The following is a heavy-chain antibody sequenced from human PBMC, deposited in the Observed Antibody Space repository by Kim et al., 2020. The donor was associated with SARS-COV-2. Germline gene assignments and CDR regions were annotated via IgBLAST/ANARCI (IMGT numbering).Heavy chain of an antibody. J-gene: IGHJ5*02. D-gene: IGHD6-25*01. CDR3: ARGGGYSSGDLLGA. V-gene: IGHV4-31*03. CDR2: IYYSGST. CDR1: GGSISSGGYY. Sequence: SETLSLTCTVSGGSISSGGYYWSWIRQHPGKGLEWIVYIYYSGSTYYNPSLKSRVTISVDTSKNQFSLKLSSVTVADTAVYYCARGGGYSSGDLLGAWGQGTLVTVSS.